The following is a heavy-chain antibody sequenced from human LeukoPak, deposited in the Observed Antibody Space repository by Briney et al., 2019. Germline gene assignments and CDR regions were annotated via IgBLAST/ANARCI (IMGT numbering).Heavy chain of an antibody. Sequence: SGTLSLTCAVYGGSFSGYYWSWIRQPPGKGLEWIGEINHSGSTNYNPSLKSRVTISVDTSKNQFSLKLSSVTAADTAVYYCARFGSYYYYYYMDVWGKGTTVTVSS. V-gene: IGHV4-34*01. J-gene: IGHJ6*03. D-gene: IGHD3-3*01. CDR2: INHSGST. CDR3: ARFGSYYYYYYMDV. CDR1: GGSFSGYY.